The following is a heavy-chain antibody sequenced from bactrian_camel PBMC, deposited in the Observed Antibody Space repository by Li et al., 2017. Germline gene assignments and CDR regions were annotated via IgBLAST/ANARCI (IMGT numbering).Heavy chain of an antibody. J-gene: IGHJ4*01. CDR3: AANKPPCYYSETLAAQADDFNH. V-gene: IGHV3S53*01. D-gene: IGHD2*01. Sequence: HVQLVESGGGSVQAGGSLRLSCAFPADVLSTYCMGWFRQDPGQGREVIATIDSDDKAVYADSVKGRFTISKDTAKNTLYLQMDNLKPEDTAMYYCAANKPPCYYSETLAAQADDFNHWGQGTQVTVS. CDR2: IDSDDKA. CDR1: ADVLSTYC.